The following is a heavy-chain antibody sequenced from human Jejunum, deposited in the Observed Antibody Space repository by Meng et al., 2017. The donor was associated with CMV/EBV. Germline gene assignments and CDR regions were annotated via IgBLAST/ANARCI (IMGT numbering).Heavy chain of an antibody. Sequence: SGATISRYYWSWIRQPPGKGLVWIGFIYYSGSTSYNPSLESRVTMSADTSRNQVSMNLKSVTAADTGVYYCARFSATGAYYYGMDVWGQGTTVTVSS. V-gene: IGHV4-59*01. CDR3: ARFSATGAYYYGMDV. D-gene: IGHD1-1*01. CDR2: IYYSGST. J-gene: IGHJ6*02. CDR1: GATISRYY.